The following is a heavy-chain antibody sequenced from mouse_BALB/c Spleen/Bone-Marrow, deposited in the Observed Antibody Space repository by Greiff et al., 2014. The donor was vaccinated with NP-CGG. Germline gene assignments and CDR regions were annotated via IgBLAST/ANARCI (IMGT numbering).Heavy chain of an antibody. D-gene: IGHD2-3*01. J-gene: IGHJ4*01. V-gene: IGHV1S81*02. CDR1: GYTFTSYY. Sequence: QVQLQQSGAELVKPGASVKLSCKASGYTFTSYYMYWVKQRPGQGPEWIGEINPNNDGTNFNEKFKSKATLTVDKSSSTAYMQLSSLTSEDSAVYYCARAAYDPYAMDYWGRGTSVTVSS. CDR2: INPNNDGT. CDR3: ARAAYDPYAMDY.